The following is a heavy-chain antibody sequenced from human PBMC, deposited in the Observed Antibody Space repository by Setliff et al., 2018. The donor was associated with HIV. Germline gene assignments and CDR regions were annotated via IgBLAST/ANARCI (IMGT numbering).Heavy chain of an antibody. J-gene: IGHJ3*02. V-gene: IGHV1-8*03. CDR2: MNPNSGNT. Sequence: ASVKVSCKASGYTFTSYDINWVRQATGQGLEWMGWMNPNSGNTGYAQKFQGRVTITRSTSISTAYMDLSSLRSEDTAVYYCTTDRVGGRSTWYRIGAFEIWGQGTMVTVSS. CDR1: GYTFTSYD. D-gene: IGHD6-13*01. CDR3: TTDRVGGRSTWYRIGAFEI.